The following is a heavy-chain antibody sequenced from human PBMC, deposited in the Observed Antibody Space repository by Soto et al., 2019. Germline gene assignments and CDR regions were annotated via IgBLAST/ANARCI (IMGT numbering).Heavy chain of an antibody. V-gene: IGHV4-59*01. Sequence: LSLTCTVSGGSISSYYWSWIRKPPGKGLEWIGYIYYSGSTNYNPSLKSRVTISVDTSKNQFSLKLSSVTAADTAVYYCARGRIVVVPAAIQDYYYYGMDVWGQGTTVTVSS. D-gene: IGHD2-2*02. CDR2: IYYSGST. CDR1: GGSISSYY. J-gene: IGHJ6*02. CDR3: ARGRIVVVPAAIQDYYYYGMDV.